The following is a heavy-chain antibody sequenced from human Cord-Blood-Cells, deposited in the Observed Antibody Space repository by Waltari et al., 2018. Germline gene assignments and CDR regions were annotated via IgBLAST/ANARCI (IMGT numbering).Heavy chain of an antibody. V-gene: IGHV1-69*01. D-gene: IGHD3-22*01. Sequence: QVQLVQSGDEVKKPGSSVKVSCKASGGTFSSYAISGVRQAPGQGLEWMGGIIPIFGTANYAQKFQGRVTITADESTSTAYMELSSLRSEDTAVYYCRMSTYYYDSSGYYPDYWGQGTLVTVSS. CDR2: IIPIFGTA. J-gene: IGHJ4*02. CDR1: GGTFSSYA. CDR3: RMSTYYYDSSGYYPDY.